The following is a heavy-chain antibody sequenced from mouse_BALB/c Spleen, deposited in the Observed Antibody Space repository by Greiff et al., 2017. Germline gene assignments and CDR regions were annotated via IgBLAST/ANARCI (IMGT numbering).Heavy chain of an antibody. CDR2: ISSGGST. CDR1: GFTFSSYA. D-gene: IGHD2-3*01. V-gene: IGHV5-6-5*01. J-gene: IGHJ3*01. Sequence: EVKLMESGGGLVKPGGSLKLSCAASGFTFSSYAMSWVRQTPEKRLEWVASISSGGSTYYPDSVKGRFTISRDNARNILYLQMSSLWSEDTAMYYCARVTMMGAWFAYWGQGTLVTVSA. CDR3: ARVTMMGAWFAY.